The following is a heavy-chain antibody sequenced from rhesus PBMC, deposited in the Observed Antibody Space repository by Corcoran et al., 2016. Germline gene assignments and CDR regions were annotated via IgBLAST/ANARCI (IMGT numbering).Heavy chain of an antibody. Sequence: QVQLQESGPGVVKPSETLSLTCAVSGGSISGYYLWNWIRQPPGKGLEWIGYIYGGVGGTSYSPSLKSRGIISIDTSKNQFSLNLASVTAADTAVYYCARGGIAAVGNPFDYWGQGVLVTVSS. J-gene: IGHJ4*01. CDR2: IYGGVGGT. CDR1: GGSISGYYL. CDR3: ARGGIAAVGNPFDY. D-gene: IGHD6-25*01. V-gene: IGHV4-106*01.